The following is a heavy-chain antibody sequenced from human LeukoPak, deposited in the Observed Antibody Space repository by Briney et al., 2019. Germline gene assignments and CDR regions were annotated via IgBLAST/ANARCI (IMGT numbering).Heavy chain of an antibody. J-gene: IGHJ1*01. CDR1: GFTFSSYA. CDR2: ISGSGGST. D-gene: IGHD2-15*01. V-gene: IGHV3-23*01. Sequence: GGSLRLSCAASGFTFSSYAMSWVRQAPGKGLEGVSAISGSGGSTYYADSVKGRFTISRDNSKNTLYLQMNSLRAEDTAVYYCAKDNLPIRYCSGGSCYFPAEYFQHWGQGTLVTVSS. CDR3: AKDNLPIRYCSGGSCYFPAEYFQH.